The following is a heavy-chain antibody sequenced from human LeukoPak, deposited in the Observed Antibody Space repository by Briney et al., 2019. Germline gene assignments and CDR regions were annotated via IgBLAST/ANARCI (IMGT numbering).Heavy chain of an antibody. V-gene: IGHV1-46*01. J-gene: IGHJ3*02. CDR2: INPSGGST. CDR3: ARGLGFIVVVTSSPDAFDI. D-gene: IGHD2-21*02. Sequence: ASVKVSCKASGYTFTSYYMHWVRQAPGQGLEWMGIINPSGGSTSYAQKFQGRVTMTRDMSTSTVYMELSSLRSEDTAVYYCARGLGFIVVVTSSPDAFDIWGQGTMVTVSS. CDR1: GYTFTSYY.